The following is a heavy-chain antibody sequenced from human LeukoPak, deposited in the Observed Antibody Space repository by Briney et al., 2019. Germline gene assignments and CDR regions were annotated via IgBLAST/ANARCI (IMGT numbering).Heavy chain of an antibody. Sequence: GGSLRLSCAAFGFNISSNWMSWVRQAPGKGLEWVANIKQDGSEKYYVDSVKGRFTISRDNAKNSLYLQMNSLRVEDTAVYYCRSGLWVWGKGTTVTVSS. J-gene: IGHJ6*04. D-gene: IGHD2-21*01. V-gene: IGHV3-7*01. CDR3: RSGLWV. CDR1: GFNISSNW. CDR2: IKQDGSEK.